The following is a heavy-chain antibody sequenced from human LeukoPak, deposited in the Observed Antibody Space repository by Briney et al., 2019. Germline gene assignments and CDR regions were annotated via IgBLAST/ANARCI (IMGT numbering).Heavy chain of an antibody. CDR3: ARGPVVRGGYNWFDP. CDR1: GGSINSHY. CDR2: IYSSGST. V-gene: IGHV4-4*07. J-gene: IGHJ5*02. D-gene: IGHD3-10*01. Sequence: SETLSLTCTVSGGSINSHYWSWIRQPAGKGLEWIGRIYSSGSTNYSPSLKSRVTMSVDTSKNQFSLKMTSVTAADTAVYYCARGPVVRGGYNWFDPWGQGTLVTVSS.